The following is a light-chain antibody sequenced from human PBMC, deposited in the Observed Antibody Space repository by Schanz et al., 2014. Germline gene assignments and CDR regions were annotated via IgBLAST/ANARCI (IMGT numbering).Light chain of an antibody. CDR1: SSDVGGYNY. V-gene: IGLV2-14*01. J-gene: IGLJ3*02. Sequence: QSALTQPASVSGSPGQSITISCTGTSSDVGGYNYVSWYQQHPGKAPKLMIYDVTYRPSGVSNRFSGSKSGNTASLTISGLLAEDEADYYCSSYTSSSTWVFGGGTKLTVL. CDR2: DVT. CDR3: SSYTSSSTWV.